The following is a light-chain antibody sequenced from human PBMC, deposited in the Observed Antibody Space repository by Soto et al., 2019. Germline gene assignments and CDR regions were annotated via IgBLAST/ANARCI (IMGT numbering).Light chain of an antibody. CDR3: QLSYSTPPT. CDR1: QNIRSH. J-gene: IGKJ4*01. CDR2: SAS. Sequence: DIQMTQSPSAQSASVGDTVIITCRASQNIRSHLNWYQQKPGKAPELLIYSASRLQSGVPSRFGCSGSGTDFTLTISDLQPEDFATYYCQLSYSTPPTFGGGTNVEIK. V-gene: IGKV1-39*01.